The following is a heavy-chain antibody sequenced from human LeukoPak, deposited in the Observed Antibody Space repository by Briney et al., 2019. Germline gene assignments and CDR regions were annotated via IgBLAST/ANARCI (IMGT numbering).Heavy chain of an antibody. CDR2: MYYNGSA. CDR1: GGSIGSSSYY. Sequence: SETLSLTCTVSGGSIGSSSYYWGCIRQPPGKGLDWIGSMYYNGSAYYNPSLKSRVTISVDTSKNQFSLRLSSVTAADTAVYYCVAMVDYYYYVMDVWGQGTTVTVSS. CDR3: VAMVDYYYYVMDV. V-gene: IGHV4-39*01. D-gene: IGHD2-15*01. J-gene: IGHJ6*02.